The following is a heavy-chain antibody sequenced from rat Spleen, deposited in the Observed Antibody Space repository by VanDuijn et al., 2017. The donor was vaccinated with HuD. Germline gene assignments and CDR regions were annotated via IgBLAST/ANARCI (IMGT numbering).Heavy chain of an antibody. Sequence: EVQLVESGGGLVQPGGSLKLSCVASGFTFSDYAMAWVRQAPTQGLEWVASITYDGSSTYCRDSVKGRFTISRDNAKSTLYLQMDSLRSEDTATYYCATRHDYFDYWGQGVMVTVSS. V-gene: IGHV5-29*01. CDR2: ITYDGSST. CDR1: GFTFSDYA. J-gene: IGHJ2*01. CDR3: ATRHDYFDY.